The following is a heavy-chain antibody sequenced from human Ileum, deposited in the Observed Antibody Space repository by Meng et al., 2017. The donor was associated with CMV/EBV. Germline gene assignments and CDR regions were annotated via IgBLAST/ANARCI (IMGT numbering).Heavy chain of an antibody. V-gene: IGHV4-31*03. J-gene: IGHJ5*02. CDR3: ARTNYGDYNWFDP. CDR2: IYYSGST. Sequence: QVQPQESGPGLVKPSQTLSLTCTVSGGSISSGGFYWSWIRQHPGKGLEWIGYIYYSGSTYYNPSLRSRVAISIDTSKNQFSLKLTSVTAADTAVYFCARTNYGDYNWFDPWGQGTLVTVSS. CDR1: GGSISSGGFY. D-gene: IGHD4-17*01.